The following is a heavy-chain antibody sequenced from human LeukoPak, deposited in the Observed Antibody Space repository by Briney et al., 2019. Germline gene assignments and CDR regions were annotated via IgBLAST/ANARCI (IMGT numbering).Heavy chain of an antibody. CDR1: GFAFSAYW. Sequence: GGSLRLSCAASGFAFSAYWMHWVRQAPGKGLEWVSRINEDATTISYADSGKGRFIISRDNSKKSLYLQMNNLRAEDTAVYYCVRDLVFVWTPGDDFDFWGQGTLVTVSS. D-gene: IGHD3-16*01. CDR3: VRDLVFVWTPGDDFDF. V-gene: IGHV3-74*01. CDR2: INEDATTI. J-gene: IGHJ4*02.